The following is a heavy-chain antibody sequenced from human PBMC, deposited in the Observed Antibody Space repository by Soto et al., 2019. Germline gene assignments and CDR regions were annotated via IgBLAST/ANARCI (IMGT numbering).Heavy chain of an antibody. V-gene: IGHV4-34*01. J-gene: IGHJ4*02. Sequence: SETLSLTCAVYGGSFSGYYWSWIRQPPGKGLEWIGEINHSGSTNYNPSLKSRVTISVDTSKNQFSLKLSSVTAADTAVYYCARRWNYVSGASDYWGQGTLVTVSS. CDR3: ARRWNYVSGASDY. D-gene: IGHD1-7*01. CDR1: GGSFSGYY. CDR2: INHSGST.